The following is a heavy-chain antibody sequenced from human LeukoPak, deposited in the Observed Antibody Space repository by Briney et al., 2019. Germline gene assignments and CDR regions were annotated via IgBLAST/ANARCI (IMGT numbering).Heavy chain of an antibody. CDR1: GGSISSYY. CDR3: ARRPPRGAFDI. CDR2: IYTSGST. Sequence: PSETLSLTCTVSGGSISSYYWSWIRQPPGKGLEWIGYIYTSGSTNYNPSLKSRVTISVDTSKNQFSLKLSSVTAADTAVYYCARRPPRGAFDIWGQGTMVTVSS. D-gene: IGHD6-25*01. J-gene: IGHJ3*02. V-gene: IGHV4-4*09.